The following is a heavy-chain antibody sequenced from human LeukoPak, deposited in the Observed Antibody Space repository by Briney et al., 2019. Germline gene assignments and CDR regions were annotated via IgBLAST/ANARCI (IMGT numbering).Heavy chain of an antibody. CDR1: GFTFTRNA. V-gene: IGHV3-23*01. J-gene: IGHJ4*02. D-gene: IGHD2-2*01. CDR2: IDGSGGTT. CDR3: AKAHCSSTSCSRADN. Sequence: GGSLRLSCAASGFTFTRNAMAWVRQAPGKGLEWVSAIDGSGGTTFYADSVKGRVTISRVQSTNTVYLQMNSLRADDTAVYYCAKAHCSSTSCSRADNWGQGTLVTLSA.